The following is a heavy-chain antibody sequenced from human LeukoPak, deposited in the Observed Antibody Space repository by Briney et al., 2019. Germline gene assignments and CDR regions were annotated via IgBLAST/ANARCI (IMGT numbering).Heavy chain of an antibody. J-gene: IGHJ3*02. CDR2: IYYSGST. D-gene: IGHD2-2*01. Sequence: SETLSLTCTVSGGSISSYYWSWIRQTPGKGLEWIGDIYYSGSTYYNPSLKSRVTISVDRSKNQFSLKLSSVTAADTAVYYCARGTSILTAFDIWGQGTMVTVSS. CDR3: ARGTSILTAFDI. CDR1: GGSISSYY. V-gene: IGHV4-59*12.